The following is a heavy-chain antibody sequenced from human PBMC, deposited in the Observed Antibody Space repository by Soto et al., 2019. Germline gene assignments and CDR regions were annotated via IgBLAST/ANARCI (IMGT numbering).Heavy chain of an antibody. J-gene: IGHJ5*02. CDR2: IYHTGNA. CDR1: GDSISNSRFY. D-gene: IGHD3-22*01. Sequence: HSATLSLTCSVSGDSISNSRFYWAWIRQPPGEGLEWIGSIYHTGNAYYNPSLKSRVTISVDTSKNQFSLKLTSVTAADAALYYCARDFFDSSDYTTNWFDPWGQGTLVTVSS. CDR3: ARDFFDSSDYTTNWFDP. V-gene: IGHV4-39*01.